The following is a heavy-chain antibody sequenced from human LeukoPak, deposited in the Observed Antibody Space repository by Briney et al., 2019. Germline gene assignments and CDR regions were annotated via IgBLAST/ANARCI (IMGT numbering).Heavy chain of an antibody. CDR3: ARARGCSGGSCYLATGYYYYGMDV. CDR2: IIPMFGTA. V-gene: IGHV1-69*13. J-gene: IGHJ6*04. CDR1: GGTFSSYA. Sequence: ASVKVSCKASGGTFSSYAISWVRQAPGQGLEWMGGIIPMFGTANYAQKFQGRVTITADESTSTAYMELSSLRSEDTAVYYCARARGCSGGSCYLATGYYYYGMDVWGKGTTVTVSS. D-gene: IGHD2-15*01.